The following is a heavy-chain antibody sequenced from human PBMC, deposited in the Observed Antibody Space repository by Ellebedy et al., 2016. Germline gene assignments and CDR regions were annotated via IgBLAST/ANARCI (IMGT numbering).Heavy chain of an antibody. CDR3: ARFPGTRTARGMDV. V-gene: IGHV4-59*12. D-gene: IGHD1-1*01. CDR2: IYYSGST. J-gene: IGHJ6*02. Sequence: SETLSLTCSVSGGSINNYYWSWIRQPPGKGLEWIGNIYYSGSTNYNPSLQSRVTMSVDTSKTHFSLRLTSVTAADTAVYYCARFPGTRTARGMDVWGQGTTVTVSS. CDR1: GGSINNYY.